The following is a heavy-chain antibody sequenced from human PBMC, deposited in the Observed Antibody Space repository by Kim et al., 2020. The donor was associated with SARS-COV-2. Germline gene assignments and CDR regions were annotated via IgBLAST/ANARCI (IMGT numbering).Heavy chain of an antibody. J-gene: IGHJ4*02. Sequence: YYADSVKGRFTISRDNSKNTLYLQMSSLRAEDTAVYYCARGNDKIDYFDYWGQGTLVTVSS. V-gene: IGHV3-30*15. CDR3: ARGNDKIDYFDY.